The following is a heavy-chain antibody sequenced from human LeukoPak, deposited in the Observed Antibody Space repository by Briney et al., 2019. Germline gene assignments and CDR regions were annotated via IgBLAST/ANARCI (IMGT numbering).Heavy chain of an antibody. CDR2: IYSGGST. CDR1: GFTVSSNY. Sequence: PGGSLRLSCAASGFTVSSNYMSWVRQAPGKGLEWVSVIYSGGSTYYADSVKGRFTISRDNSKNTLYLQMNSLRAEDTAVYYCAREQSSWCAGYFDYWGQGTLVTVSS. CDR3: AREQSSWCAGYFDY. D-gene: IGHD6-13*01. V-gene: IGHV3-53*01. J-gene: IGHJ4*02.